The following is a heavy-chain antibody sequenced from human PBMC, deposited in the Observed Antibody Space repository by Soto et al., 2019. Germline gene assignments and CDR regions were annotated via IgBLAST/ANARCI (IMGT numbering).Heavy chain of an antibody. D-gene: IGHD3-10*01. CDR2: IYYSGST. CDR1: GGSISSYY. CDR3: ARDRGGSGSYLVDYYGMDV. J-gene: IGHJ6*02. V-gene: IGHV4-59*01. Sequence: LTCTVSGGSISSYYWSWIRQPPGKGLEWIGYIYYSGSTNYNPSLKSRVTISVDTSKNQFSLKLSSVTAADTAVYYCARDRGGSGSYLVDYYGMDVWGQETTVTVSS.